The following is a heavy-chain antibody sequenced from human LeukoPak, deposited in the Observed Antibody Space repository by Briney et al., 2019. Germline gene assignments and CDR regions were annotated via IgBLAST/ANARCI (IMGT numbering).Heavy chain of an antibody. CDR2: ISHRGST. Sequence: SETLSLTCTVSGYSISNGYYWGWIRQPPGQGLEWVGSISHRGSTYYNPSLRSRITISLDRSKQKFSLKLTSVTAADTAVYFCARGAEYYAIWRGYAGYSDYWGQGISVTVSS. J-gene: IGHJ4*02. D-gene: IGHD3-3*01. CDR3: ARGAEYYAIWRGYAGYSDY. V-gene: IGHV4-38-2*02. CDR1: GYSISNGYY.